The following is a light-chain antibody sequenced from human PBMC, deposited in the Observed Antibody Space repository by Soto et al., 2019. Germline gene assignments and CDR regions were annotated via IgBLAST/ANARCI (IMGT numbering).Light chain of an antibody. V-gene: IGLV4-69*01. CDR2: LDSDGSH. J-gene: IGLJ2*01. CDR3: QTWGTGIHVV. CDR1: SGHSSYA. Sequence: QSVLTQSPSASASLGASVKLTCTLSSGHSSYAIAWHQQQPEKGPRYLMKLDSDGSHTKGDATPDRFSGSSSGAERYLTISRLQSEDEADYYCQTWGTGIHVVFGGGTKLTVL.